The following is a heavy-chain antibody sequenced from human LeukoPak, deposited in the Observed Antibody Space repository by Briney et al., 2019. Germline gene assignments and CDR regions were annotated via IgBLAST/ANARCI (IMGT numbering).Heavy chain of an antibody. CDR3: TTARIAAVF. CDR2: IRSKAYGGTT. D-gene: IGHD6-13*01. CDR1: GFTFGDYA. Sequence: PGRSLRLSCTASGFTFGDYAMSWVRQAPGKGLEWVGFIRSKAYGGTTEYAASVKGRFTISRDDSKSIAYLQMNSLKTEDTAVYYCTTARIAAVFWGQGTLVTVSS. J-gene: IGHJ4*02. V-gene: IGHV3-49*04.